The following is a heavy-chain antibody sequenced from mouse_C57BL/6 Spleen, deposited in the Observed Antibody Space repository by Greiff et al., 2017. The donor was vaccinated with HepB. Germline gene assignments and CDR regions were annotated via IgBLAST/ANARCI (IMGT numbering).Heavy chain of an antibody. Sequence: QVQLQQSGAELARPGASVKMSCKASGYTFTSYTMHWVKQRPGQGLEWIGYINPSSGYTKYNQKFKDKATLTADKSSSTAYMQLSSLTSEDSAVYYCARKAYYYGSSYDYFDYWGQGTTLTVSS. CDR3: ARKAYYYGSSYDYFDY. CDR1: GYTFTSYT. CDR2: INPSSGYT. V-gene: IGHV1-4*01. D-gene: IGHD1-1*01. J-gene: IGHJ2*01.